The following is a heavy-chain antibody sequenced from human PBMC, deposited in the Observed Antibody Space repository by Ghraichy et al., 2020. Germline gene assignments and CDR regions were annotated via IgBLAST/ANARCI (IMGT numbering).Heavy chain of an antibody. CDR3: AKRDSSGWFYFDY. D-gene: IGHD6-19*01. CDR2: IVGSGGST. Sequence: GGSLRLSCAASGFTFSSYAMSWVRQAPGKELEWVSAIVGSGGSTFYADSVKGRFTISRDNSKNTLYLQMNSLRAEDTAIYYCAKRDSSGWFYFDYWGQGTLVTVSS. CDR1: GFTFSSYA. V-gene: IGHV3-23*01. J-gene: IGHJ4*02.